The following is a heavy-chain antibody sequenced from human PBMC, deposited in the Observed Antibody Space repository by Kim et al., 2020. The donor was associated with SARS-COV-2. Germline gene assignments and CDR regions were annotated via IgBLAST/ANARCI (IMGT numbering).Heavy chain of an antibody. Sequence: TNYNPSLKSRVTISVDTSKNQFSLKLSSVTAADTAVYYCARQGDTEWFDPWGQGTLVTVSS. D-gene: IGHD5-18*01. CDR2: T. J-gene: IGHJ5*02. V-gene: IGHV4-59*08. CDR3: ARQGDTEWFDP.